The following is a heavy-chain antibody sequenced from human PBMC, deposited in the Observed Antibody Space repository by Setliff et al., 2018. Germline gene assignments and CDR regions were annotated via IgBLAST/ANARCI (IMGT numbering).Heavy chain of an antibody. J-gene: IGHJ4*02. CDR3: RVWVTMIEVDS. V-gene: IGHV4-34*01. Sequence: SETLSLTCTVYGASFSDYYWGWIRQPPGKGLEWIGESDHGGNTTIHPSLKSRLTMSVDTSKNQFSLKLTSVTAADTAVYYCRVWVTMIEVDSWAQGTLVTVSS. CDR2: SDHGGNT. CDR1: GASFSDYY. D-gene: IGHD3-22*01.